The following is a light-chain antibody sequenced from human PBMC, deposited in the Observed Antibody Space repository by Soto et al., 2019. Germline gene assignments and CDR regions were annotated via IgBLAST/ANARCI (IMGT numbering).Light chain of an antibody. CDR3: QQYGSSALT. CDR2: GAS. CDR1: QSVSSSY. V-gene: IGKV3-20*01. Sequence: EIVLTQSPGTLSLSPGERATLSCRASQSVSSSYLAWYQQKPGQAPRLLIYGASSRATGIPDRFSGSGSGTDFTLTFSRLEPEDFAVYYCQQYGSSALTFGGGTKVEIK. J-gene: IGKJ4*01.